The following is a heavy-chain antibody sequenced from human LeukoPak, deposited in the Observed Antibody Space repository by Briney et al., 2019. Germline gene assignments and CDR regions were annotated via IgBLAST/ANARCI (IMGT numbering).Heavy chain of an antibody. V-gene: IGHV4-34*01. CDR1: GGSFSGYY. CDR3: ARGHSNMVRGVIIRVYYYMDV. Sequence: NPSETLSLTCAVYGGSFSGYYWSWIRQPPGKGLEWIGEINHSGSTNYNPSLKSRVTISVDTSKNQFSLKLSSVTAADTAVYYCARGHSNMVRGVIIRVYYYMDVWGKGTTVAVSS. CDR2: INHSGST. D-gene: IGHD3-10*01. J-gene: IGHJ6*03.